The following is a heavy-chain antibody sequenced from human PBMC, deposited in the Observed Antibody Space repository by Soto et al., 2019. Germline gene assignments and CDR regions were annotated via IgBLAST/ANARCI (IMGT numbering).Heavy chain of an antibody. CDR2: ISTGSSTI. D-gene: IGHD6-19*01. V-gene: IGHV3-48*01. Sequence: EVQLVESGGGLVQPGGSLRLSCAASGFSFSSYSMNWVRQAPGKGLEWLSYISTGSSTIYYADSVKGRFTISRDNAKNSLYLQMNSLRAEDTAVYCCARVKGGRSSGWYEDVAFDIWGQGTMVTVSS. CDR1: GFSFSSYS. J-gene: IGHJ3*02. CDR3: ARVKGGRSSGWYEDVAFDI.